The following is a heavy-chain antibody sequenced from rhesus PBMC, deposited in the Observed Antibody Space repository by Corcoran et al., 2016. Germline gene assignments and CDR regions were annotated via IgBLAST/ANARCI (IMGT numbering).Heavy chain of an antibody. D-gene: IGHD4-23*01. J-gene: IGHJ4*01. CDR3: ARYLTPYTGTTDGFDY. CDR1: AGSFGSCG. CDR2: INGNSGST. V-gene: IGHV4-80*01. Sequence: QVQLQESAPGLVKHSATLSLTCAVSAGSFGSCGWSWIRQPPGKGLEWIGEINGNSGSTNYNPYHKSAVTNSNDASQNQFSLKLSSVTAADTAVYYGARYLTPYTGTTDGFDYWGQGGLVTVSS.